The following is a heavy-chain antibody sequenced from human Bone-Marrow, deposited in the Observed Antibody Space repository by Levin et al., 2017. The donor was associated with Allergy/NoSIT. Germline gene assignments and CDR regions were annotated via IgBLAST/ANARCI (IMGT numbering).Heavy chain of an antibody. Sequence: RSSETLSLTCAVYGDSFIGHSYTWIRQPPGKGLEWIGEINHRGRTNYNPPLESRVTISLDTSKNQFSLKLKSMTAADTAVYYCARGRIVPRRHDYYYPVDVWGQGTTVAVSS. CDR2: INHRGRT. V-gene: IGHV4-34*01. CDR3: ARGRIVPRRHDYYYPVDV. J-gene: IGHJ6*02. D-gene: IGHD2/OR15-2a*01. CDR1: GDSFIGHS.